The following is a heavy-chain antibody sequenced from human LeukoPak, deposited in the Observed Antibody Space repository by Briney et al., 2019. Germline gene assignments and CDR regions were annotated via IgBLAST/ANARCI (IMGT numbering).Heavy chain of an antibody. D-gene: IGHD4-17*01. CDR3: ARVEVDYGDYAGY. Sequence: SETLSLTCTVSGGSISSYYWTWIRQPPGKGLEWIGYIHYSGSSRSHPSLNSRVTMSVDTSKSQFSLKLTSVTAADTAVYYCARVEVDYGDYAGYWGQGTLVTVSS. CDR2: IHYSGSS. CDR1: GGSISSYY. V-gene: IGHV4-59*01. J-gene: IGHJ4*02.